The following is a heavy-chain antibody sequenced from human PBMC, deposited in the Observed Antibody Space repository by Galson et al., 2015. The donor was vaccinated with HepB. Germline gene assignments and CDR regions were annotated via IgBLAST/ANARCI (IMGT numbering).Heavy chain of an antibody. V-gene: IGHV3-30*04. D-gene: IGHD3-9*01. J-gene: IGHJ5*02. CDR1: GFTFSSYA. CDR3: ARGTKLRYFDWSQLGVDP. CDR2: ISYDGSNK. Sequence: SLRLSCAASGFTFSSYAMHWVRQAPGKGLEWVAVISYDGSNKYYADSVKGRFTISRDNSKNTLYLQMNSLRAEDTAVYYCARGTKLRYFDWSQLGVDPWGQGTLVTVSS.